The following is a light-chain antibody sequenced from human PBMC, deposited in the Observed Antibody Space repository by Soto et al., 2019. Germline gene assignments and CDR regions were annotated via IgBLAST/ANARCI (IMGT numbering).Light chain of an antibody. CDR3: QQYGSSPLYT. CDR1: QSVSSSY. V-gene: IGKV3-20*01. J-gene: IGKJ2*01. CDR2: GPS. Sequence: EIVLTQSPGTLSLSPGERATLSCRASQSVSSSYLAWYQQKPGQAPRLLIYGPSARATGIPDRFSGSGSGTDVTLTISRMEPEDFAVYYGQQYGSSPLYTFGQGTKLEIK.